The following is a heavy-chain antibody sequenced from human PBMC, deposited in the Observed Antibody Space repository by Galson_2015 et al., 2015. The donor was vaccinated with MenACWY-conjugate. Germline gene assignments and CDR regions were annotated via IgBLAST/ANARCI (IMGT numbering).Heavy chain of an antibody. J-gene: IGHJ5*02. CDR1: GFTFSSYA. CDR3: AKVIGPIGTEPNWFDP. D-gene: IGHD3-16*02. CDR2: ISGSGGST. Sequence: SLRLSCAASGFTFSSYAMSWVRQAPGKGLEWVSAISGSGGSTYYADSVKGRFTISRDNSKNTLYLQMNSLRAEDTAVYYCAKVIGPIGTEPNWFDPWGQGTLVTVSS. V-gene: IGHV3-23*01.